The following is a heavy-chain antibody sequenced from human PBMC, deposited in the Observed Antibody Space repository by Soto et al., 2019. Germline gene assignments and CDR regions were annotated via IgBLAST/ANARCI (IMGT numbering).Heavy chain of an antibody. V-gene: IGHV4-59*08. CDR1: GASMSSYF. J-gene: IGHJ4*02. CDR3: ARHSYLYYFDF. D-gene: IGHD3-10*01. CDR2: IYYSGST. Sequence: QVQLQESGPGLVKPSETLSLTCTVSGASMSSYFWSWIRQPPGKGLEWIGYIYYSGSTNYNPSLKSRVTISVDTSKNQFSLTLTSVTAADTAVYYCARHSYLYYFDFWGQGTLVTVSS.